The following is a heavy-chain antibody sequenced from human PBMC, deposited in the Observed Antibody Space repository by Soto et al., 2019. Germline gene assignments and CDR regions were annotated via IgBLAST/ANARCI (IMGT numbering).Heavy chain of an antibody. CDR2: IYYSGST. D-gene: IGHD3-3*01. CDR1: GGSISSGDYY. J-gene: IGHJ4*02. CDR3: ACRSIDPVYYDVWSGYRY. Sequence: QVQLQESGPGLAKPSQTLSLTCTVSGGSISSGDYYSSWIRQPPGKGLEWNGYIYYSGSTYYNPSLKSRVTRSVDTSKNQFSLKLGSVTAADTAVYYCACRSIDPVYYDVWSGYRYWGQGTLVTVSS. V-gene: IGHV4-30-4*01.